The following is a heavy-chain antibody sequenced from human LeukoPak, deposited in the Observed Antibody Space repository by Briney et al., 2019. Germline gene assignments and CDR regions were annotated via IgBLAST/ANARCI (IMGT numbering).Heavy chain of an antibody. CDR1: GYSFTSYW. CDR2: IYPGDFDT. J-gene: IGHJ5*02. D-gene: IGHD6-13*01. CDR3: ARWYSLRKNWFDP. Sequence: GESLQISCQGSGYSFTSYWIGRARPMPGKGLEWMGIIYPGDFDTRYSPSFQGQVTISADKSISTAYLQWSSLKASDTAMYFCARWYSLRKNWFDPWGQGTLVTVSS. V-gene: IGHV5-51*01.